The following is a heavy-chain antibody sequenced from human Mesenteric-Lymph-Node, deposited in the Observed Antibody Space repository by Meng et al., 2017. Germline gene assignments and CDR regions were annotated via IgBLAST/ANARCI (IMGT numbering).Heavy chain of an antibody. V-gene: IGHV4-34*01. Sequence: QVKLPPWGAGLVEASEPLSLTCAVYGGDFCCYYWSWIRQPPGKGLEWIGEINHSASTNYNPSLKSLVTISVDTSKNQFSLKLSSVTAAATAVYYCARGQGDYELRSWGKWGQGTLVTASS. CDR2: INHSAST. D-gene: IGHD4-17*01. J-gene: IGHJ4*02. CDR3: ARGQGDYELRSWGK. CDR1: GGDFCCYY.